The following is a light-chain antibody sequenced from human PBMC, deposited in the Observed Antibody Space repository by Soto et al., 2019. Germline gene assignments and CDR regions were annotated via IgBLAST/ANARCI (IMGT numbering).Light chain of an antibody. J-gene: IGKJ2*01. CDR3: QQYDNSPGYT. CDR1: QSVSSRD. V-gene: IGKV3-20*01. CDR2: ATS. Sequence: EIVLTQSPGTLSLSPGERATLSCRASQSVSSRDLAWYQQKTGQAPRLLIYATSSRAAGIPDRFSGSGAGTDLTLTISRLEPEDFAVYYCQQYDNSPGYTFGQGTKLEIK.